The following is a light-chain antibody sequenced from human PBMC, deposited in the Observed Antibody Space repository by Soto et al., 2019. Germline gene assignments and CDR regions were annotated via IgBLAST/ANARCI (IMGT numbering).Light chain of an antibody. CDR1: SSDIGGYDY. J-gene: IGLJ1*01. CDR2: EVS. CDR3: SSYAGSLYV. Sequence: QPALTQPPSASGSPGQSVTISCTGISSDIGGYDYVSWYQQHPGKAPKLMIYEVSKRPSGVPDRFSGSKSGNTASLTVSELQAEDEADYYCSSYAGSLYVFGTGTKLTVL. V-gene: IGLV2-8*01.